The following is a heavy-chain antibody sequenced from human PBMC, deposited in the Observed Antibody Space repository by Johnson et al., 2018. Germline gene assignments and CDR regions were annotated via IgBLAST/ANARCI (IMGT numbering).Heavy chain of an antibody. V-gene: IGHV3-15*01. CDR1: GFTFSNAW. CDR3: APYALDI. J-gene: IGHJ3*02. CDR2: IQSTTDGGTT. Sequence: VQLVQSGGGLVKPGGSLRLSCAASGFTFSNAWMSWVRQAPGKGLEWVGRIQSTTDGGTTDYAAPVKGRFTISRDDSKNTLYLQMNSLKTEDTAVYYCAPYALDIWGQGTMVTVSS.